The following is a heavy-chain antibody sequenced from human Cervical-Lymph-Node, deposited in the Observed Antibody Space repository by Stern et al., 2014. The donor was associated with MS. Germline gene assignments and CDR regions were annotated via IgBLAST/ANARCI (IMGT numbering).Heavy chain of an antibody. Sequence: EVQLVESGGGLVQPGGSLRLSCAASGFTFSSYWMSWVRQAPGKGLEWVANIKEDGSEKYYVDSVKGRFTISRDNAKNSLSLQMNSLRAGDTALYYCAKGGYSYGYVDYWGQGTLVTVSS. CDR1: GFTFSSYW. V-gene: IGHV3-7*03. D-gene: IGHD5-18*01. CDR2: IKEDGSEK. CDR3: AKGGYSYGYVDY. J-gene: IGHJ4*02.